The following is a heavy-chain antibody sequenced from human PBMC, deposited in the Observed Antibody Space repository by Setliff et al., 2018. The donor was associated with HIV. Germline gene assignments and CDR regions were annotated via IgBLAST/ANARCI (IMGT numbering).Heavy chain of an antibody. V-gene: IGHV2-5*01. Sequence: SGPTLVNPTHTLTLTCTFSGLSLSTSGVGVGWIRQSPGKALEWLAFIYWNNNKHYSTTLKSRLTVTKDTSKNRVVFTMTNMDPVDTATYYCAYSGRQLRGPYFDFWGQGTPVTVS. CDR2: IYWNNNK. CDR3: AYSGRQLRGPYFDF. D-gene: IGHD1-1*01. J-gene: IGHJ4*02. CDR1: GLSLSTSGVG.